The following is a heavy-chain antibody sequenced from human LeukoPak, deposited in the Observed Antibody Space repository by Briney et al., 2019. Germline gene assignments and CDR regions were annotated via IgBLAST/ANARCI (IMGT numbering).Heavy chain of an antibody. CDR1: GFILTNFA. D-gene: IGHD5-12*01. J-gene: IGHJ4*02. CDR2: IIGSSGDT. V-gene: IGHV3-23*01. Sequence: PGGSLILSCAASGFILTNFAMSWVRQAPGKGLEWVSLIIGSSGDTFYADSVKGRFTISRDNSKNRLYLQMNSLRAEDTALYYCAKGAYDYIEMGYFDYWGQGTLVTVSS. CDR3: AKGAYDYIEMGYFDY.